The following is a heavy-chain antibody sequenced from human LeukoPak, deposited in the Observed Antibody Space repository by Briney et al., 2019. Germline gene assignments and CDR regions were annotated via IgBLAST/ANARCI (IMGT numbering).Heavy chain of an antibody. J-gene: IGHJ3*02. CDR3: ARGRSIAANDAFDI. CDR1: GFNFHDYG. CDR2: ISWDSGKI. V-gene: IGHV3-9*01. Sequence: HPSRSLSLSCAGSGFNFHDYGMHWVRQGPGKGLEWVSGISWDSGKIGYADSVKGRFTISRDNAKNSLYLQMNSLRGEDTALYDCARGRSIAANDAFDIWAQGTMVTVSS. D-gene: IGHD6-25*01.